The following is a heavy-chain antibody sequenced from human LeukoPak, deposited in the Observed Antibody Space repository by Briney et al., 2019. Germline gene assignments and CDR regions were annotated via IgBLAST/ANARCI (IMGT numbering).Heavy chain of an antibody. CDR2: VYYSGRT. CDR3: ARGRSRVRGPQRFDY. CDR1: GGSISSSSYY. J-gene: IGHJ4*02. D-gene: IGHD3-10*01. Sequence: PSETLSLTCTVSGGSISSSSYYWGWIRQPPGKELQWIASVYYSGRTNYSPSLKSRVTISVDTSKNQFSLKLSSVTAADTAVYYCARGRSRVRGPQRFDYWGQGTLVTVSS. V-gene: IGHV4-39*07.